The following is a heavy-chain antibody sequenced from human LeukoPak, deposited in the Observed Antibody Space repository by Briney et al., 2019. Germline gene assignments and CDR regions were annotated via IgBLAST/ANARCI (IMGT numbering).Heavy chain of an antibody. D-gene: IGHD2/OR15-2a*01. Sequence: PGGSLRLPCAASGFTFSSYSMNWVRQAPGKGLVWVSHINSDGSWTSYADSVKGRFTISKDNAKNTVYLQMNNLRAEDTAVYYCVSFYETYWGRGTLVTVSS. CDR2: INSDGSWT. V-gene: IGHV3-74*01. CDR1: GFTFSSYS. J-gene: IGHJ4*02. CDR3: VSFYETY.